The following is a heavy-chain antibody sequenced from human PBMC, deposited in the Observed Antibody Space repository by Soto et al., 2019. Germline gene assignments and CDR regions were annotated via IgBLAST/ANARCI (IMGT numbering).Heavy chain of an antibody. CDR3: ARDWAAAGYDAFDI. Sequence: GGSLRLSCAASGFTFSSYWMSWVRQAPGKGLEWVSNVKQDGSEKYYGDSVKGRFTISRDNAKNSLYLQMNSLRAEDRVVYYCARDWAAAGYDAFDIWGQGTMVTVSS. CDR1: GFTFSSYW. CDR2: VKQDGSEK. J-gene: IGHJ3*02. D-gene: IGHD6-13*01. V-gene: IGHV3-7*01.